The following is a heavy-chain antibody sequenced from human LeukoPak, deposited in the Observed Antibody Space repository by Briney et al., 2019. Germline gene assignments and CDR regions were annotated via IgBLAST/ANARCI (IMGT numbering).Heavy chain of an antibody. CDR3: ARDSDNFGWFDP. V-gene: IGHV4-39*07. Sequence: SETLSLTCTVSGGSISSSSYYWGWIRQPPGKGLEWIGSIYYSGSTYYNPSLKSRVTISVDTSKNQFSLKLSSVTAADTAVYYCARDSDNFGWFDPWGQGTLVTVSS. D-gene: IGHD3-3*01. CDR2: IYYSGST. J-gene: IGHJ5*02. CDR1: GGSISSSSYY.